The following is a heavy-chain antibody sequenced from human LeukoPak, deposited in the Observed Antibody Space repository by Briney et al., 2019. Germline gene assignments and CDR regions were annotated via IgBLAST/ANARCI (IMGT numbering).Heavy chain of an antibody. CDR3: ATFTAPRNAFDL. Sequence: ASVKVSCKASGYTFSGHNMHWVRQAPGQGLQWMGRIDPNSGDTKYTQKFQGRVSMTRDTSISTAYMELSRLTSDDTAVYYCATFTAPRNAFDLWGQGTMVTVSS. D-gene: IGHD3-16*01. V-gene: IGHV1-2*06. CDR1: GYTFSGHN. CDR2: IDPNSGDT. J-gene: IGHJ3*01.